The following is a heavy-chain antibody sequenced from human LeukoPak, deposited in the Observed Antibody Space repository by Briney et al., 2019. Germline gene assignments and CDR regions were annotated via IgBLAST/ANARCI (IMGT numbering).Heavy chain of an antibody. CDR1: GFTFSSYA. CDR3: TTYTGILGFDY. Sequence: WGSLRLSCTASGFTFSSYAMSWVRQAPGKGLKWVSAIHPTEGTTFYADSVKGRFTISRDNSKNTLYLQLNSLRAEDTAVYYCTTYTGILGFDYWGQGALVTVSS. V-gene: IGHV3-23*01. J-gene: IGHJ4*02. CDR2: IHPTEGTT. D-gene: IGHD7-27*01.